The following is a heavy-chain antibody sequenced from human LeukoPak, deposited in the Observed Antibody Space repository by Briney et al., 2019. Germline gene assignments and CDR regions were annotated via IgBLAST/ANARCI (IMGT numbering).Heavy chain of an antibody. CDR2: IYYSGST. CDR3: ARLKATVVTPGAFDI. Sequence: SETLPLTCTVSGGSISSYYWSWIRQPPGKGLEWIGYIYYSGSTNYNPSLKSRVTISVDTSKNQFSLKLSSVTAADTAVYYCARLKATVVTPGAFDIWGQGTMVTVSS. J-gene: IGHJ3*02. CDR1: GGSISSYY. V-gene: IGHV4-59*08. D-gene: IGHD4-23*01.